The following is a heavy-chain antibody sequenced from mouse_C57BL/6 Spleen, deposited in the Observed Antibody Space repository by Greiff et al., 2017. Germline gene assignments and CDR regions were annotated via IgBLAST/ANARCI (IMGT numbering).Heavy chain of an antibody. CDR3: ASAGGYYYASWDMDY. CDR2: INYDGSST. V-gene: IGHV5-16*01. Sequence: EVNVVESEGGLVQPGSSMKLSCTASGYTFSDYYMAWVRQVPEKGLEWIANINYDGSSTYYLDSLKSRFIISRDNAKNILYLKMSSLKSEDTATYYCASAGGYYYASWDMDYWGQGTSGTVSS. J-gene: IGHJ4*01. CDR1: GYTFSDYY. D-gene: IGHD1-1*01.